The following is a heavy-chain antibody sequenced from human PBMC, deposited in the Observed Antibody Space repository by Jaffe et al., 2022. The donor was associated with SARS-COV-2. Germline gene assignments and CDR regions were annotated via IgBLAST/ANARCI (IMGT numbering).Heavy chain of an antibody. J-gene: IGHJ4*02. CDR1: GFTFDDYA. V-gene: IGHV3-9*01. CDR3: AKDADSSGYHIDY. Sequence: EVQLVESGGGLVQPGRSLRLSCAASGFTFDDYAMHWVRQAPGKGLEWVSGISWNSGSIGYADSVKGRFTISRDNAKNSLYLQMNSLRAEDTALYYCAKDADSSGYHIDYWGQGTLVTVSS. CDR2: ISWNSGSI. D-gene: IGHD3-22*01.